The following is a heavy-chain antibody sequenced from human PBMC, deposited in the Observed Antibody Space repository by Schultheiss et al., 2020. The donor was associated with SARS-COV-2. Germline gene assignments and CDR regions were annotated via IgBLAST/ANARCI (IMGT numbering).Heavy chain of an antibody. D-gene: IGHD1-26*01. Sequence: GGSLRLSCAASGFTFSSYDMHWVRQATGKGLEWVSGISWNSGSTYYADSVKGRFTISRDNSKNTLYLQMNSLRAEDTAVYYCARDQEWELLGGIWGQGTIVTVAS. CDR2: ISWNSGST. J-gene: IGHJ3*02. CDR3: ARDQEWELLGGI. V-gene: IGHV3-23*01. CDR1: GFTFSSYD.